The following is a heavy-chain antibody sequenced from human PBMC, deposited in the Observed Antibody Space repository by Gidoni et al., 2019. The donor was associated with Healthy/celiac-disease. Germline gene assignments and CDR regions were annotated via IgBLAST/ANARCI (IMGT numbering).Heavy chain of an antibody. J-gene: IGHJ6*02. CDR3: AKEGRIFGNYYYYGMDV. D-gene: IGHD3-3*01. CDR1: GFTFSSYG. CDR2: IRYDGSNK. V-gene: IGHV3-30*02. Sequence: QVQLVESGGGVVQPGGSLRLSCAASGFTFSSYGMHWVRQAPGKGLEWVAFIRYDGSNKYYADSVKGRFTISRDNSKNTLYLQMNSLRAEDTAVYYCAKEGRIFGNYYYYGMDVWGQGTTVTVSS.